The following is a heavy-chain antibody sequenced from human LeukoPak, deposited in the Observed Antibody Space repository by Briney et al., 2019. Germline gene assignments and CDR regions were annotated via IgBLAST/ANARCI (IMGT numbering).Heavy chain of an antibody. CDR1: GFTFSSYW. CDR3: ARETYYGSGSYSDFALDY. V-gene: IGHV3-7*01. D-gene: IGHD3-10*01. Sequence: GGSLRLSCAASGFTFSSYWMSWVRQAPGKGLEWVANIEQDGSEKYYVDSVKGRFTISRDNAKNSLYLQMNSLRAEDTAVYYCARETYYGSGSYSDFALDYWGQGTLVTVSS. CDR2: IEQDGSEK. J-gene: IGHJ4*02.